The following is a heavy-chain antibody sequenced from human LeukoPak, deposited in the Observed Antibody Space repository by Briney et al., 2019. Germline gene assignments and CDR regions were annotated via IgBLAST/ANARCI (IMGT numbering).Heavy chain of an antibody. Sequence: GGSLRLSCAASGFTFNNYAMTWVRQAPGKGLEWVSYISSSGSTIYYADSVKGRFTISRDNAKNSLYLQMNSLRAEDTAVYYCARCNYDILTGSNWRSFDYWGQGTLVTVSS. CDR1: GFTFNNYA. D-gene: IGHD3-9*01. J-gene: IGHJ4*02. V-gene: IGHV3-48*03. CDR2: ISSSGSTI. CDR3: ARCNYDILTGSNWRSFDY.